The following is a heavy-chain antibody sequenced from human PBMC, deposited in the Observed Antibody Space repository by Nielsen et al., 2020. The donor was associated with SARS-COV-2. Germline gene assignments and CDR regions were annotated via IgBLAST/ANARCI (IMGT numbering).Heavy chain of an antibody. J-gene: IGHJ4*02. CDR3: AKPLWFGELLSAPIDY. Sequence: VRQMPGKGLEWVGRIKSKTDGGTTDYAAPVKGRFTISRDVSKNTLYLQMNSLKTEDTAVYYCAKPLWFGELLSAPIDYWGQGTPVTVSS. CDR2: IKSKTDGGTT. V-gene: IGHV3-15*01. D-gene: IGHD3-10*01.